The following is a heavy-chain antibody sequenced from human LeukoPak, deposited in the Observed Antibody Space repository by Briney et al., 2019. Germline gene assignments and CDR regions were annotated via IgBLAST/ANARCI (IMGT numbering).Heavy chain of an antibody. D-gene: IGHD7-27*01. J-gene: IGHJ4*02. V-gene: IGHV3-23*01. Sequence: GGSLRLSCAASGFTFSSYVMSWVRQAPGKGLEWVSAISGPGGGTYYADSVKGRFTVSRDNSKNTVYLEMSSLRVEDTAIYYCAKERGSNWGTFDYWGQGTLVTVSS. CDR3: AKERGSNWGTFDY. CDR1: GFTFSSYV. CDR2: ISGPGGGT.